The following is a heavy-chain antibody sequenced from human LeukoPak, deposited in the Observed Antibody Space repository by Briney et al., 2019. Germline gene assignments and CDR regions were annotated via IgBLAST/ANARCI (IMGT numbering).Heavy chain of an antibody. J-gene: IGHJ3*02. CDR2: INWNGGST. CDR3: ARDQDDYGDYGAFDI. Sequence: GGSLRLSCAASGFTFDDYGMSWVRQAPGKGLEWVSGINWNGGSTGYADSVKGRFTISRDNAKNSLYLQMNSLRAEDTALYYCARDQDDYGDYGAFDIWGQGTMVTVSS. CDR1: GFTFDDYG. D-gene: IGHD4-17*01. V-gene: IGHV3-20*04.